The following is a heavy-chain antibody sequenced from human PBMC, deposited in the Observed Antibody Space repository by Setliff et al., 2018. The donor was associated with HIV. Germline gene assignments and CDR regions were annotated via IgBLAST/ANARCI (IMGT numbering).Heavy chain of an antibody. J-gene: IGHJ4*02. Sequence: SETLSLTCTVSGGSISNYYWGWIRQPPGKGLEWIGSIYYTGRTYYNPSLKSRVIISVDTSKKQSFLKLSSVTAADTAVYYCARGDSSSWIFDYWGQGTLVTVSS. CDR2: IYYTGRT. D-gene: IGHD6-13*01. V-gene: IGHV4-39*07. CDR3: ARGDSSSWIFDY. CDR1: GGSISNYY.